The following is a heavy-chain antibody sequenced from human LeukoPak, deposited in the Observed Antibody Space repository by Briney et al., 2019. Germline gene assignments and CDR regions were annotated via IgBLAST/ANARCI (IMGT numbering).Heavy chain of an antibody. CDR2: ISAYNGNT. Sequence: ASVKVSCKASGYTFTSYGISWVRQAPGQGLERMGWISAYNGNTNYAKKLQGRVTMTTDTSTSTAYMELRSLRYDDTAVYYCARDALDDYVWGSYRYSDYWGQGTLVTVSS. D-gene: IGHD3-16*02. CDR1: GYTFTSYG. V-gene: IGHV1-18*01. CDR3: ARDALDDYVWGSYRYSDY. J-gene: IGHJ4*02.